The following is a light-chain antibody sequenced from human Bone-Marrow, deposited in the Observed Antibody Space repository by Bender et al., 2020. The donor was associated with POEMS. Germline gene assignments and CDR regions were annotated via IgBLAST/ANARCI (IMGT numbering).Light chain of an antibody. V-gene: IGLV7-43*01. CDR2: SAT. Sequence: QPVVTQEPSLTVSPGGTVTLNCSSSTGAVPYAHYTNWIQQKPGQPPRPLIHSATEKHSWTPARFSGSLFGGKAALTLSGVQPEDEGDYYCLLNHGGAQGHWVFGGGTKLTVL. CDR1: TGAVPYAHY. J-gene: IGLJ3*02. CDR3: LLNHGGAQGHWV.